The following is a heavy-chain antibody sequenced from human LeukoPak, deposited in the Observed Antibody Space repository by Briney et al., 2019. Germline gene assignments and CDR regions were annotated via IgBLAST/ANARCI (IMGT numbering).Heavy chain of an antibody. D-gene: IGHD3-22*01. CDR2: IYYSGTT. Sequence: SQTLSLTCTVSGDSISSSSYYWGWIRQPPGKGLEWIGSIYYSGTTDYNPSLKGRVTISVDTSKNQFSLKLSSVTAADTAVYYCARSYYYDSRFDPWGQGTLVTVSS. V-gene: IGHV4-39*07. CDR3: ARSYYYDSRFDP. CDR1: GDSISSSSYY. J-gene: IGHJ5*02.